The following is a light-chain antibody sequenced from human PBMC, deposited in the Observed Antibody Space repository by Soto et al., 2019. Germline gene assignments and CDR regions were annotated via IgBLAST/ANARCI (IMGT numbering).Light chain of an antibody. CDR1: QSISSY. CDR3: QQTYSTPYT. V-gene: IGKV1-39*01. Sequence: IQMNQSPSSLSASVGDRVTITCRASQSISSYLTWYQHKPGKAPKLLIYAASNLHSGVPSRFSGSRSGTDFSLTISSLQPEDFATYYCQQTYSTPYTFGQGTKVDIK. CDR2: AAS. J-gene: IGKJ2*01.